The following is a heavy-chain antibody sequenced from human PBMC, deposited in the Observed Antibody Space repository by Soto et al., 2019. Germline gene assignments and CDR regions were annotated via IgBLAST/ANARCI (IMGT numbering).Heavy chain of an antibody. D-gene: IGHD3-10*01. CDR1: GGPLSRYY. CDR2: SYYRGSP. Sequence: ETLSLTCTVSGGPLSRYYWTLTRQPPGKGLEWLEYSYYRGSPNYIPAHYSRDTISGDSSKHRFSLNLTSVTAADTTVYFCPRDPVTGSYYGCFDPWVQGTLVTVS. V-gene: IGHV4-59*12. J-gene: IGHJ5*02. CDR3: PRDPVTGSYYGCFDP.